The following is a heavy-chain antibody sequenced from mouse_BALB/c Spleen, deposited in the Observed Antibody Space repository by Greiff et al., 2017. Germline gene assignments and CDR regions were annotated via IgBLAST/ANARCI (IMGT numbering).Heavy chain of an antibody. CDR1: GFTFSSYT. Sequence: EVKVVESGGGLVQPGGSLKLSCAASGFTFSSYTMSWVRQTPEKRLEWVAYISNGGGSTYYPDTVKGRFTSSRDNAKNTLYLQMSSLKSEDTAMYYCARRAYGSSHWYFDVWGAGTTVTVSS. CDR2: ISNGGGST. D-gene: IGHD1-1*01. CDR3: ARRAYGSSHWYFDV. V-gene: IGHV5-12-2*01. J-gene: IGHJ1*01.